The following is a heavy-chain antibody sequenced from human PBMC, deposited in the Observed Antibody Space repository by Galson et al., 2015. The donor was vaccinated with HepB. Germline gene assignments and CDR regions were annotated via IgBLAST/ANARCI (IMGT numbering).Heavy chain of an antibody. CDR1: GFTFSSYA. CDR3: VKDASTYYYGSGSYVH. Sequence: SLRLSCAASGFTFSSYAMHWVRQAPGKGLEYVSAISSNGGSTYYADSVKGRFTISRGNSKNTLYLQMSSLRAEDTAVYYCVKDASTYYYGSGSYVHWGQGTLVTVSS. J-gene: IGHJ4*02. CDR2: ISSNGGST. V-gene: IGHV3-64D*06. D-gene: IGHD3-10*01.